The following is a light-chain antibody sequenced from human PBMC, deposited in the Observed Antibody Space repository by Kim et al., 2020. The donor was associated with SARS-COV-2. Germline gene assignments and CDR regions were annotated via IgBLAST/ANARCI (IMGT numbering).Light chain of an antibody. CDR3: QRYTTYSGT. CDR2: DTS. CDR1: QTIGTW. V-gene: IGKV1-5*01. Sequence: ASVGDTFTITCRASQTIGTWLAWYQQKPGKAPKLVIYDTSTLESGVPSRFSGSGSGTEFTLTISSLQPEDFATYYCQRYTTYSGTFGQGTKVDIK. J-gene: IGKJ1*01.